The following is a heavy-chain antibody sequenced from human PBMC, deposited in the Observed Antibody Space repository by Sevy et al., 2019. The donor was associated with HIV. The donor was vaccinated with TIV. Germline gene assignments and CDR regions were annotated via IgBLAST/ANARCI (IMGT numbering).Heavy chain of an antibody. CDR1: GFTFSSYD. CDR2: ISSSGSSI. D-gene: IGHD3-9*01. Sequence: GGSLRLSCTASGFTFSSYDMNWVRQAPGKGLEWVSKISSSGSSIYYADSVKGRFTISRDKAKNSLNLQMNSLRAEDTAVYYCTRSGGAFDNGFDPWGQGTLVTVSS. J-gene: IGHJ5*02. V-gene: IGHV3-48*03. CDR3: TRSGGAFDNGFDP.